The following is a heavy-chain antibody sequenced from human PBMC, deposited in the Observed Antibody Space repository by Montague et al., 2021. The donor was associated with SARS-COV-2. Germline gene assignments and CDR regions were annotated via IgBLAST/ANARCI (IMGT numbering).Heavy chain of an antibody. V-gene: IGHV4-34*01. CDR2: INRSGSD. J-gene: IGHJ4*02. CDR1: GGSGGVEH. D-gene: IGHD6-13*01. CDR3: ARERYSSSWYYRFGNPIYY. Sequence: SETLSLTCAGDGGSGGVEHRRRSGEHTCERQSWNGEINRSGSDNYNPSLKSRVTISVDTSKNQFSLKLSSVTAADTAVYYCARERYSSSWYYRFGNPIYYWGQGTLVTVSS.